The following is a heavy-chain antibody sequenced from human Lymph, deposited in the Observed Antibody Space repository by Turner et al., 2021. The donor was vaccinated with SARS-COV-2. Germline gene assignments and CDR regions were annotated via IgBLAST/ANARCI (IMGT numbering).Heavy chain of an antibody. V-gene: IGHV3-30*18. CDR1: GFTFSSYG. D-gene: IGHD3-3*01. CDR2: ISYDGSNK. Sequence: QVQLVVSGGGVVQPGMSLRLSCAASGFTFSSYGMHWVRQAPGKGLEWVAVISYDGSNKYYADSVKGRFTISRDNSKNTLYLQMNSLRAEDTAVYYCAKVRSIFGVVIGGMDVWGQGTTVTVSS. CDR3: AKVRSIFGVVIGGMDV. J-gene: IGHJ6*02.